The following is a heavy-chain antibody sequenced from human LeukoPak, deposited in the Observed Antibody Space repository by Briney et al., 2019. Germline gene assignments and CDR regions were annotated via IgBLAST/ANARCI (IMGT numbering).Heavy chain of an antibody. CDR3: ARDGSGSYYGWFDP. CDR1: GYTFTGYY. CDR2: IIPNSGGT. V-gene: IGHV1-2*02. J-gene: IGHJ5*02. Sequence: DSVKVSCKASGYTFTGYYMHWVRRAPGQGLEWMGWIIPNSGGTNYAQKFQGRVTLTRDTSVSTAYMELSRLTPDDTAVYYCARDGSGSYYGWFDPWGQGTLVTVSS. D-gene: IGHD1-26*01.